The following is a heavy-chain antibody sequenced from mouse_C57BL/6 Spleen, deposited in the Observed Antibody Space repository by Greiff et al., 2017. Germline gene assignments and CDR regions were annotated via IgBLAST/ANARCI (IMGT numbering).Heavy chain of an antibody. CDR1: GFTFSDYG. CDR3: ASSGSSYWYFEV. CDR2: ISSGSSTI. V-gene: IGHV5-17*01. D-gene: IGHD1-1*01. J-gene: IGHJ1*03. Sequence: EVKLQESGGGLVKPGGSLKLSCAASGFTFSDYGMHWVRQAPEKGLEWVAYISSGSSTIYYADTVKGRFTLSRDNAKNTLFLQMSSLRSEDKAMYDCASSGSSYWYFEVWGTGTTVTVSA.